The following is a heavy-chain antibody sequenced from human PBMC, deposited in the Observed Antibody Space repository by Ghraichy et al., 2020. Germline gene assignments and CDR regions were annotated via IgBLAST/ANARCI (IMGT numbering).Heavy chain of an antibody. Sequence: GGSLRLSCAASGFTFSSYTMTWVRQAPGKGLEWVSVISSSSNYMYYADSVKGRFTISRDNAKNSLSLLMDSLRAEDTAIYYCAREVGSGSYTRGMDVWGQGTTVTVSS. CDR2: ISSSSNYM. J-gene: IGHJ6*02. CDR1: GFTFSSYT. D-gene: IGHD3-10*01. V-gene: IGHV3-21*01. CDR3: AREVGSGSYTRGMDV.